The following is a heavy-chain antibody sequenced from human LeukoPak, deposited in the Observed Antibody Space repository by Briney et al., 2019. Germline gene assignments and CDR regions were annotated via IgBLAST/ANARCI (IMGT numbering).Heavy chain of an antibody. CDR2: IYPGDSDT. CDR1: GFTFSSYE. CDR3: ARQAPTSSGYFDY. J-gene: IGHJ4*02. D-gene: IGHD6-19*01. Sequence: GGSLRLSCAASGFTFSSYEMNWVRQAPGKGLEWMGIIYPGDSDTRYSPSFQGQVTISADKSISTAYLQWSSLKASDTAMYYCARQAPTSSGYFDYWGQGTLVTVSS. V-gene: IGHV5-51*01.